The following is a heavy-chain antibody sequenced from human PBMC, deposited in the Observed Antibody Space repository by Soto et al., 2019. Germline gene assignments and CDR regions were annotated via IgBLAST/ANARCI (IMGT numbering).Heavy chain of an antibody. Sequence: PSETLSLTCAVYGGSFSGYYWSWIRQPPGKGLEWIGEINHSGSTNYNPSLKSRVTISVDTSKNQFSLKLSSVTAADTAVYYCASKRSSSWYRSPNWFDPWGQGTLVTVSS. CDR1: GGSFSGYY. CDR3: ASKRSSSWYRSPNWFDP. J-gene: IGHJ5*02. CDR2: INHSGST. V-gene: IGHV4-34*01. D-gene: IGHD6-13*01.